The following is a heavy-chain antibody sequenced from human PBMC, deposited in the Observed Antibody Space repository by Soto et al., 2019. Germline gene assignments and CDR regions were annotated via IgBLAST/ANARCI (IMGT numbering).Heavy chain of an antibody. D-gene: IGHD3-22*01. CDR3: ASTYYYDSSGYAKWFDY. CDR1: GYSFTSYW. Sequence: GESLKISCKGSGYSFTSYWISWVRQMPGKGLEWMGRIDPSDSYTNYSPSFQGHVTISADKSISTAYPQWSSLKASDTAMYYCASTYYYDSSGYAKWFDYWGQGTLVTVSS. CDR2: IDPSDSYT. V-gene: IGHV5-10-1*01. J-gene: IGHJ4*02.